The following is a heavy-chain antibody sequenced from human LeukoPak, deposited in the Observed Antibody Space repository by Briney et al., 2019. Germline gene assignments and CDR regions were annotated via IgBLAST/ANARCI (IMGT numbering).Heavy chain of an antibody. CDR2: IYTSGST. Sequence: PSETLSLTCTVSGGSISSGSYYRSWIRQPAGKGLEWIGRIYTSGSTNYNPSLKSRVTMSVDTSKNQFSLKLSSVTAADTAVYYCARGLLIDFWSSKNYYYYMDVWGKGTTVTVSS. D-gene: IGHD3-3*01. V-gene: IGHV4-61*02. CDR1: GGSISSGSYY. CDR3: ARGLLIDFWSSKNYYYYMDV. J-gene: IGHJ6*03.